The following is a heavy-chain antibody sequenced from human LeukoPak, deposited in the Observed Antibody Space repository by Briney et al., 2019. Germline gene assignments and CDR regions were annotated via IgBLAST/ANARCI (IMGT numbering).Heavy chain of an antibody. J-gene: IGHJ4*02. CDR2: IYYTGST. CDR3: ARHRASHFDL. CDR1: GGSLSSHY. Sequence: PSETLSLNCSVSGGSLSSHYWSWIRQPPGKGLEWIGYIYYTGSTDYNPSLKSRVTISVDTSKNQVSLKMNSVTAADTAVYYCARHRASHFDLWGQGTLVTVSS. V-gene: IGHV4-59*11.